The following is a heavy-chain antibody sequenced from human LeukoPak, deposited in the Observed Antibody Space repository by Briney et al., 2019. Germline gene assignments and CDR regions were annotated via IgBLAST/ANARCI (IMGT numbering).Heavy chain of an antibody. CDR3: ARGRLVRMVRGNYMDV. CDR1: GFTFSDYY. CDR2: ISSSGSTI. D-gene: IGHD3-10*01. V-gene: IGHV3-11*01. Sequence: KTGGSLRLSCVASGFTFSDYYMSWIRQAPGKGLEWVSYISSSGSTIYYADSVKGRFTISRDNAKNSLYLQMNSLRAEDTAVYYCARGRLVRMVRGNYMDVWGKGTTVTISS. J-gene: IGHJ6*03.